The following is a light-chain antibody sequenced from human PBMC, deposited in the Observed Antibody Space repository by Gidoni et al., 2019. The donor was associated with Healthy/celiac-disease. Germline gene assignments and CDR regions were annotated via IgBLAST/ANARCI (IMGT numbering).Light chain of an antibody. V-gene: IGLV2-14*03. J-gene: IGLJ2*01. CDR3: SSYTSSSTLL. CDR2: DVS. Sequence: QSALTQPASVSGSPGQSITISCTVTRSDVGGYNYVSWYQHHPGKAPKLMIYDVSYRPSGFSNRFSGSKSGNTASLTISGLQAEDEADYYCSSYTSSSTLLFGGGTKLTVL. CDR1: RSDVGGYNY.